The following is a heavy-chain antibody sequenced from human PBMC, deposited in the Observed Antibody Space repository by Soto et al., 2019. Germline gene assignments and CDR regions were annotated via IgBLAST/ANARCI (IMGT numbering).Heavy chain of an antibody. CDR2: IYPGDPDT. CDR1: GYSFTRYW. V-gene: IGHV5-51*01. J-gene: IGHJ3*01. D-gene: IGHD4-17*01. Sequence: GESLKISCNGSGYSFTRYWLRWLRQLPGKGLEWMGIIYPGDPDTRYSPSFQVQVTISADKSINTAYLLWTSLMVSDTALYYCARGIPGRTTGRALDVSGQATMVTVSS. CDR3: ARGIPGRTTGRALDV.